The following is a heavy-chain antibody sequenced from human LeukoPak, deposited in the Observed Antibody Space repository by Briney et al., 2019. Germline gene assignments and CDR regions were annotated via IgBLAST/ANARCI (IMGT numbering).Heavy chain of an antibody. J-gene: IGHJ2*01. V-gene: IGHV4-31*03. CDR2: IYYSGST. CDR1: GGSISSGGYY. Sequence: SQTLSLTCTVSGGSISSGGYYWRWIRQHPGKGLEWIGYIYYSGSTYYNPSLKSRVTLSVDTSKNQFSLKLSSVTAADTAVYYCARDSVLPTGTWYFDLWGRGTLVTVSS. CDR3: ARDSVLPTGTWYFDL. D-gene: IGHD3-10*01.